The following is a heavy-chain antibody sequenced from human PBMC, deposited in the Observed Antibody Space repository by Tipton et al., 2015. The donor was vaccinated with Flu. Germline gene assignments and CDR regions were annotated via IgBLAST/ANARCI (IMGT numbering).Heavy chain of an antibody. CDR2: INHSGRT. V-gene: IGHV4-34*01. CDR1: GGSVSGHY. CDR3: ARHGGYDVDY. Sequence: TLSLTCAVYGGSVSGHYWSWIRQPPGKGLEWIREINHSGRTNYNPSLKSRVTISVDTSKNQFSLKLSSVNAADTAVYYCARHGGYDVDYWGQGTLVTVSS. J-gene: IGHJ4*02. D-gene: IGHD5-12*01.